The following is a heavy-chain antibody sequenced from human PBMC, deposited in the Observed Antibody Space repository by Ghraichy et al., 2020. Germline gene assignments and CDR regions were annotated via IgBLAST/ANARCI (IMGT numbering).Heavy chain of an antibody. CDR1: GFTFSDYW. CDR2: INGDGSKK. Sequence: GGSLRLSCAASGFTFSDYWMAWVRQAPGKGLEWVANINGDGSKKNLVASVNGRFTISRDTAKNYGYLQMDSLTTEDTALYYCARDVSTYIDGYYYDVFDIWGQGTMVTVSS. V-gene: IGHV3-7*03. CDR3: ARDVSTYIDGYYYDVFDI. J-gene: IGHJ3*02. D-gene: IGHD3-22*01.